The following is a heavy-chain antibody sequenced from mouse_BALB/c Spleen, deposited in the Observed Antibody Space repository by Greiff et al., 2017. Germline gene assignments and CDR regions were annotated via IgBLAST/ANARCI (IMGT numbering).Heavy chain of an antibody. CDR1: GFNIKDTY. CDR2: IDPANGNT. J-gene: IGHJ3*01. D-gene: IGHD1-2*01. V-gene: IGHV14-3*02. Sequence: VQLQQSGAELVKPGASVKLSCTASGFNIKDTYMHWVKQRPEQGLEWIGRIDPANGNTKYDPKFQGKATTTADTSSNTAYLQLSSLTSEDTAVYYCARSSYGYAWFAYWGQGTLVTVSA. CDR3: ARSSYGYAWFAY.